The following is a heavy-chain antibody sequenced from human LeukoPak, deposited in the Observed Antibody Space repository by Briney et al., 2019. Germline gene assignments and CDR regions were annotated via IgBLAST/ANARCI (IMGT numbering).Heavy chain of an antibody. CDR2: IYYSGST. CDR1: GGSISNYY. CDR3: ARSSSSWPPGYYYYGMDV. V-gene: IGHV4-39*01. J-gene: IGHJ6*02. D-gene: IGHD6-13*01. Sequence: SETLSLTCTVSGGSISNYYWIWIRQPPGKGLEWIGSIYYSGSTYYNPSLKSRVTISVDTSKNQFSLKLSSVTAADTAVYYCARSSSSWPPGYYYYGMDVWGQGTTVTVSS.